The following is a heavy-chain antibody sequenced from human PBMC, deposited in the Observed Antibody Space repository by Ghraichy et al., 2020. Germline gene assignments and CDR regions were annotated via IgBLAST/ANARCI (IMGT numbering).Heavy chain of an antibody. Sequence: LSLTCAASGFTVSSNYMSWVRQAPGKGLEWVSVIYSGGSTYYADSVKGRFTISRDNSKNTLYLQMNSLRAEDTAVYYCAILQGYYDSSGYPYFDYWGQGTLVTVSS. V-gene: IGHV3-53*01. D-gene: IGHD3-22*01. J-gene: IGHJ4*02. CDR1: GFTVSSNY. CDR3: AILQGYYDSSGYPYFDY. CDR2: IYSGGST.